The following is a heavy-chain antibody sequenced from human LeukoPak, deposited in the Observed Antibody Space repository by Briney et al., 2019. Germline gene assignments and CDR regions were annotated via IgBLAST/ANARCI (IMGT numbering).Heavy chain of an antibody. J-gene: IGHJ4*02. CDR2: TYYRSKWYS. Sequence: SQTLSLTCAISGDSVSSNSAAWSWVRQSPSRGLEWLGRTYYRSKWYSDYADSVKSRITINADTSKNQFSLHLDSVTPEDTAVYYCARDSRVSNSLPFDCWGQGTLVTVSS. CDR1: GDSVSSNSAA. V-gene: IGHV6-1*01. D-gene: IGHD4-11*01. CDR3: ARDSRVSNSLPFDC.